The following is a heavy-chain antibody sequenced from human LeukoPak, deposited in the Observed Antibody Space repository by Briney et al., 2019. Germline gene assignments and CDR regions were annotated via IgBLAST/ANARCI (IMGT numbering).Heavy chain of an antibody. CDR2: ISYDGSNK. V-gene: IGHV3-30*03. CDR1: GFTFSSYW. Sequence: PGGSLRLSCAASGFTFSSYWMSWVRQAPGKGLEWVAVISYDGSNKYYADSVKGRFTISRDNSKNTLYLQMNSLRAEDTAVYYCARVVRSYTGIDYWGQGTLVTVSS. D-gene: IGHD1-26*01. CDR3: ARVVRSYTGIDY. J-gene: IGHJ4*02.